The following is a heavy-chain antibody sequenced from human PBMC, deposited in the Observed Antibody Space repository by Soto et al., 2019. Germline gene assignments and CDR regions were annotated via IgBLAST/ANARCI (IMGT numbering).Heavy chain of an antibody. D-gene: IGHD1-26*01. Sequence: QVQLVQSGAEVKKPGSSVKVSCKASGGTFSSYAISWVRQAPGQGLEWMGGIIPIFGTANYAQKFQGRVTITADESTSTAYMELSSLRSEDTAVYYCPRALSGVPYSGSYHGCLDYWGKGTLVTVSS. V-gene: IGHV1-69*01. CDR1: GGTFSSYA. CDR3: PRALSGVPYSGSYHGCLDY. J-gene: IGHJ4*02. CDR2: IIPIFGTA.